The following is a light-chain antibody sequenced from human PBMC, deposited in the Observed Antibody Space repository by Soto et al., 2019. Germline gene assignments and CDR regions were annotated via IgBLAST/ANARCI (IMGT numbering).Light chain of an antibody. V-gene: IGKV3-15*01. CDR1: QSVSSN. J-gene: IGKJ1*01. CDR3: QQYNYQGT. Sequence: EIVLTQSPGTLSLSPGERATLSCRASQSVSSNLAWYQQKPGQAPRLLIYGASTRATGIPARFSGSGSGTEFTLTISSLQSEDFAVYYCQQYNYQGTFGQGTKVDIK. CDR2: GAS.